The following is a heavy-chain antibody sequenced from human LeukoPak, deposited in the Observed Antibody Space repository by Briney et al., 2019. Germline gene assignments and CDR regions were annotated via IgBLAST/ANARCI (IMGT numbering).Heavy chain of an antibody. J-gene: IGHJ3*02. CDR3: ARATSRIDAFDI. CDR2: IIPIFGTA. V-gene: IGHV1-69*06. CDR1: GGTFSSYA. Sequence: SVKVSCKASGGTFSSYAISWVRQAPGQGLEWTGGIIPIFGTANYAQKFQGRVTITADKSTSTAYMELSSLRSEDTAVYYCARATSRIDAFDIWGQGTMVTVSS.